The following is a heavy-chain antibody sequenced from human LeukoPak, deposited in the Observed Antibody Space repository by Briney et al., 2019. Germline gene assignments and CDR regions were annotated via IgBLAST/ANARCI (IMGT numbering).Heavy chain of an antibody. J-gene: IGHJ4*02. CDR3: AKEAGHWDFDY. Sequence: GGSLRLSCEASGFTFSGYAMSWLRQAPGKGLEWVSTVSANGVGTYYTDSVKGRFTISRDNSKNTLYLQMNSLRAEDTAVYHCAKEAGHWDFDYWGQGTLVTVSS. V-gene: IGHV3-23*01. D-gene: IGHD7-27*01. CDR1: GFTFSGYA. CDR2: VSANGVGT.